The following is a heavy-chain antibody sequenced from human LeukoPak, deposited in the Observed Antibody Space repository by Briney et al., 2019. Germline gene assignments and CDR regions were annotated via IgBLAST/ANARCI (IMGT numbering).Heavy chain of an antibody. CDR1: GGSFSGYY. CDR2: IYYSGTT. Sequence: PSETLSLTCAAYGGSFSGYYWSGIRQPPGKGLEGIGSIYYSGTTHYNPSLESRVTISVDTSKNQFFLKLASVTAADTAIYYCAKGAGGFSYYNWFDPWGQGTLVTVSS. CDR3: AKGAGGFSYYNWFDP. V-gene: IGHV4-34*01. D-gene: IGHD5-18*01. J-gene: IGHJ5*02.